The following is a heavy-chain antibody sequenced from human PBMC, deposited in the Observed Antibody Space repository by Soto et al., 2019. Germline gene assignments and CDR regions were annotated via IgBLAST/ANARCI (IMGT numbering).Heavy chain of an antibody. V-gene: IGHV1-46*03. CDR1: GYTFTSYY. Sequence: ASVKVSCKASGYTFTSYYMHWVRQAPGQGLEWMGIINPSGGSTSYTQKFQGRVTMTRDTSTSTVYMELSSLRSEDTAVYYCSTGDCSGGSCYSGLDYWGQGTLVTVSS. J-gene: IGHJ4*02. CDR3: STGDCSGGSCYSGLDY. CDR2: INPSGGST. D-gene: IGHD2-15*01.